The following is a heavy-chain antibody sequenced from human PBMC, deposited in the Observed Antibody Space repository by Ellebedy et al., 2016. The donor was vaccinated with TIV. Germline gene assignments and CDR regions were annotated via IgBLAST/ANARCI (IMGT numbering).Heavy chain of an antibody. V-gene: IGHV4-4*02. Sequence: GSLRLXXAVSGGSISSSNWWSWVRQPPGKGLEWIGEIYHSGSTNYNPSLKSRVTISVDTSKNQFSLKLSSVTAADTAVYYCARDEGGSYLDYWGQGTLVSVSS. CDR2: IYHSGST. D-gene: IGHD1-26*01. J-gene: IGHJ4*02. CDR3: ARDEGGSYLDY. CDR1: GGSISSSNW.